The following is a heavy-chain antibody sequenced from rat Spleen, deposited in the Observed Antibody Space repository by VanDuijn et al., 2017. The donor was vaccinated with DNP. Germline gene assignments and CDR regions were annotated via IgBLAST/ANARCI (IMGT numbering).Heavy chain of an antibody. CDR2: INAGSGNT. CDR1: GLTFTNYG. Sequence: EVQLEESGGGLVQPGRSLKLSCVASGLTFTNYGMAWVRQAPTKGLEWVAVINAGSGNTYYRDSVKGRFTISRDNAKSTLYLQMNSLRSEDMATYYCVRWNSGHFDYWGQGVMVTVSS. CDR3: VRWNSGHFDY. V-gene: IGHV5S13*01. D-gene: IGHD4-3*01. J-gene: IGHJ2*01.